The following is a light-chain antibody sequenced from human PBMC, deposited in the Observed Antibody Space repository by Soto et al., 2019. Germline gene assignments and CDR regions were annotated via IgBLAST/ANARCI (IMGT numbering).Light chain of an antibody. V-gene: IGKV1-5*01. CDR1: QSISSW. CDR3: QQYNSYLWT. J-gene: IGKJ1*01. Sequence: DIQMTQSPSILSASVGDRVTITCRASQSISSWLAWYQQKPGKAPKLLIYDASSLESGVPSRFSGIGSGTEFTLTITSLQPDDFATYYCQQYNSYLWTFGQGTKV. CDR2: DAS.